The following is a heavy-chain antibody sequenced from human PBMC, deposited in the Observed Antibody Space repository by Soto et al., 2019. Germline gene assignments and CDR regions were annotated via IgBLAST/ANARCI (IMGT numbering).Heavy chain of an antibody. CDR1: GFTVSSNY. CDR2: IKGSGSRT. J-gene: IGHJ4*02. CDR3: AKDLADATIDY. V-gene: IGHV3-23*01. Sequence: GGSLRLSCAASGFTVSSNYISWVRQAPGKGLEWVADIKGSGSRTSYEDPVKGRFTISRDNSKNTLYLQMNSLRAEDTAVYYCAKDLADATIDYWGQGTLVTVSS. D-gene: IGHD5-12*01.